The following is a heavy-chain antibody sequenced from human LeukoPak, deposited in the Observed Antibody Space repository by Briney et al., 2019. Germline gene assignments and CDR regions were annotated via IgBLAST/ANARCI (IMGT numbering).Heavy chain of an antibody. D-gene: IGHD3-3*01. CDR1: GFIFSNYA. CDR2: ITGSGGNS. CDR3: AKKSLWSGPFDY. V-gene: IGHV3-23*01. J-gene: IGHJ4*02. Sequence: GGSLRLSCKASGFIFSNYAMSWVRQAPGKGLEWVSIITGSGGNSYYTDSVKGRFTLSRDNSKNTLFLQLNSLRAEDTAVYFCAKKSLWSGPFDYWGQGTLVTVFS.